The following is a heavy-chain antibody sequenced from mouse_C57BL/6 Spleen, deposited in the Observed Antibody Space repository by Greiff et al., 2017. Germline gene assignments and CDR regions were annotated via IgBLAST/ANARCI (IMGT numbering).Heavy chain of an antibody. J-gene: IGHJ4*01. CDR3: ARGAEDAMDY. V-gene: IGHV1-54*01. CDR1: GYAFTNYL. CDR2: INPGSGGT. Sequence: QVQLQQSGAELVRPGTSVKVSCKASGYAFTNYLLEWVKQRPGQGLEWIGVINPGSGGTNYNEKFKGKATLTADKSSITAYMQLSILTSEDSAVYVCARGAEDAMDYWGQGTSVTVSS.